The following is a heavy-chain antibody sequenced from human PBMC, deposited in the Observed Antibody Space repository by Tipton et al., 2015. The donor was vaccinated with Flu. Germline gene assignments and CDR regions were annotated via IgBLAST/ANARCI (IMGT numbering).Heavy chain of an antibody. D-gene: IGHD4-11*01. Sequence: LTLTCTVSGYSIISSSYSWGWIRQPPGKGLEWIGNMYHTGSAYYNPSLKSRVTISLDTSRNQLSLKLASVTAADTAVYYCARRDYSNYVSDPKSWFDPWGQGTLVTISS. CDR1: GYSIISSSYS. CDR3: ARRDYSNYVSDPKSWFDP. J-gene: IGHJ5*02. CDR2: MYHTGSA. V-gene: IGHV4-39*01.